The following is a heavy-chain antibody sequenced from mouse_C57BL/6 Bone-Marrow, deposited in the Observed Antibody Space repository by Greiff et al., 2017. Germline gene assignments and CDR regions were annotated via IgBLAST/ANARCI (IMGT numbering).Heavy chain of an antibody. D-gene: IGHD1-1*02. J-gene: IGHJ3*01. CDR2: IWSGGST. CDR1: GFSLTSYG. CDR3: ALVSWFAY. Sequence: VNLVESGPGLVQPSQSLSITCTVSGFSLTSYGVHWVRQSPGKGLEWLGVIWSGGSTDYNAAFISRLSISKDNSKSQVFFKMNSLQADDTAIYYCALVSWFAYWGQGTLVTVSA. V-gene: IGHV2-2*01.